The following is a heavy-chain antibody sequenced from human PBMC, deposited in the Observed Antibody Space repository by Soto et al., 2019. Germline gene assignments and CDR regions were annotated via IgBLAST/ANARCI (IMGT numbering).Heavy chain of an antibody. V-gene: IGHV4-34*01. CDR1: GGSFSGYY. Sequence: PSETLSLTCAVYGGSFSGYYWTWIRQPPGTGLEWIGEINHSGSTNYNPSLKSRVTISVDTSKNQFSLKLSSVTAADTAVYYCARFRAGKRDNWFDPWGQGTLVTVSS. D-gene: IGHD1-1*01. CDR3: ARFRAGKRDNWFDP. CDR2: INHSGST. J-gene: IGHJ5*02.